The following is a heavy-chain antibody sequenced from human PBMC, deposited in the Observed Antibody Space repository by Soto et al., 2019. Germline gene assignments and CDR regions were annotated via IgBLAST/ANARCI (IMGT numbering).Heavy chain of an antibody. CDR2: FFYSGKS. D-gene: IGHD3-3*01. J-gene: IGHJ4*02. V-gene: IGHV4-39*01. Sequence: SETLSLTCSVSGGSISTSSSTYYCGWMRQPPGKGLEWIASFFYSGKSFYNPSLKSRVTMSVDTSKNQFSLNLSSVTAADTAVYYCATITIFGVVPNYFDYWGQGTLVTVS. CDR3: ATITIFGVVPNYFDY. CDR1: GGSISTSSSTYY.